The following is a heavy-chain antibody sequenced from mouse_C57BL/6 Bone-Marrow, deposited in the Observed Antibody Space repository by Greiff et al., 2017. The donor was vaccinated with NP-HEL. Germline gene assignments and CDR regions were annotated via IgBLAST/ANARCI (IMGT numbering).Heavy chain of an antibody. D-gene: IGHD1-1*01. CDR2: IYPRSGNT. CDR1: GYTFTSYG. CDR3: ASGGSSPWYFDV. J-gene: IGHJ1*03. Sequence: VQLQESGAELARPGASVKLSCKASGYTFTSYGISWVKQRTGQGLEWIGEIYPRSGNTYYNEKFKGKATLTADKSSSTAYMELRSLTSEDSAVYFCASGGSSPWYFDVWGTGTTVTVSS. V-gene: IGHV1-81*01.